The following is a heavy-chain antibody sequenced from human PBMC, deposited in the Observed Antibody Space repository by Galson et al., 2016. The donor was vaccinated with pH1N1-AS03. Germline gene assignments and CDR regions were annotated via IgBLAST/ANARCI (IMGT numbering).Heavy chain of an antibody. V-gene: IGHV3-20*04. CDR1: GFTYDDYG. D-gene: IGHD3-10*02. J-gene: IGHJ4*02. CDR3: VRYFRGSVGTGFFDD. CDR2: INWNGGNT. Sequence: SLRLSCAASGFTYDDYGMSWVRQVAGKGLEWVSGINWNGGNTGYADSVKGRFTISRDNAKNSLYLQMNSLRAEGTDLYYCVRYFRGSVGTGFFDDWGQGTLVTVSS.